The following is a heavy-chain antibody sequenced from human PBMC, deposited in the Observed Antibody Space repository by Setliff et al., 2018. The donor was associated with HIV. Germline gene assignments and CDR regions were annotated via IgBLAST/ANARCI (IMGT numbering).Heavy chain of an antibody. CDR3: ARTVPHSAAQDAFDI. V-gene: IGHV4-28*02. CDR2: ISTSGKI. Sequence: LSLTCAVSGYSISTNEWWGRIRQPPGKGLAWIGYISTSGKIYYDPSLNSRGTLSADTSKNQLSLKLTSVTAEDTGVYYCARTVPHSAAQDAFDIWGQGTVVTVSS. D-gene: IGHD4-4*01. CDR1: GYSISTNEW. J-gene: IGHJ3*02.